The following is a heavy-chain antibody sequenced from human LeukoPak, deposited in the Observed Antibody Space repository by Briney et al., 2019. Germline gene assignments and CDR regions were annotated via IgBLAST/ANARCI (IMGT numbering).Heavy chain of an antibody. J-gene: IGHJ4*02. CDR2: ISGSGGST. V-gene: IGHV3-23*01. CDR1: GFTFSSYA. D-gene: IGHD3-22*01. Sequence: PGGSLRLSCAASGFTFSSYAMSWVRQAPGKGLEWVSAISGSGGSTYYADSVKGRFTISRDNSKNTLYLQMNSLRAEDTAVYYCAKDLNYYDSSGYYLRDFDYWAREPWSPSPQ. CDR3: AKDLNYYDSSGYYLRDFDY.